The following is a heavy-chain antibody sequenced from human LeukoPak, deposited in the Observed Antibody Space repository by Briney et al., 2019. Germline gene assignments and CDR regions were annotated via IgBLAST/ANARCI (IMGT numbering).Heavy chain of an antibody. CDR2: ISGSGGST. CDR1: GFTFNSNA. CDR3: AKAPRGAVAAGYYFDY. Sequence: GGSLRLSCAASGFTFNSNAMSWVRQAPGKGLEWVSAISGSGGSTYYADSVKGRFTISRDNSKNTLYLQMNSLRAGDTAVYYCAKAPRGAVAAGYYFDYWGQGTLVTVSS. V-gene: IGHV3-23*01. J-gene: IGHJ4*02. D-gene: IGHD2-15*01.